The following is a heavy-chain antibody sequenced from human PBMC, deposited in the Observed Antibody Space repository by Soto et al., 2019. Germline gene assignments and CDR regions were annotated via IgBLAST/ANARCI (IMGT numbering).Heavy chain of an antibody. CDR3: SRGGVRGVIGRSYYYGMDV. V-gene: IGHV3-33*01. J-gene: IGHJ6*02. D-gene: IGHD3-10*01. CDR1: GFTFSSYG. CDR2: IWYDGSNK. Sequence: GGSLRLSCAASGFTFSSYGMHWVRQAPGKGLEWVAVIWYDGSNKYYAESVKGRFTISRDNSKNTLYLQMNSLRAEDTAVYYCSRGGVRGVIGRSYYYGMDVWGQGTTVTVSS.